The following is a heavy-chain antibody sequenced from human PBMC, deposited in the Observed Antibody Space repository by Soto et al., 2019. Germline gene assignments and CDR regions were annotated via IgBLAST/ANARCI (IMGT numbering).Heavy chain of an antibody. Sequence: QVQLVQSGAEVKKPGASVKVSCKASGYSFTRYGISWVRQAPGQGLEWMGWISGYNANTNYPENLQGRVTMTTDTSPSQAYLEVTNVISDKTAVYFCARRMDVTCCYYGQGVWGQGTTVSVSS. CDR2: ISGYNANT. V-gene: IGHV1-18*01. D-gene: IGHD2-15*01. CDR1: GYSFTRYG. J-gene: IGHJ6*01. CDR3: ARRMDVTCCYYGQGV.